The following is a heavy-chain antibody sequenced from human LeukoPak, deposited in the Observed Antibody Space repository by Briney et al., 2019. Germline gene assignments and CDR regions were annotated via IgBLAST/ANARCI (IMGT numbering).Heavy chain of an antibody. CDR2: IYQTGVT. J-gene: IGHJ6*03. D-gene: IGHD5-18*01. Sequence: PSETLSLTCNVSGGSISDHYWSWIRQPPGKGLEWIGYIYQTGVTNKNPSLKSRVSILRDMSKNQFSLRLSSVTAADTAVYYCARTEESGYSYRYFGYYYYMDVWGKGTTVTVSS. V-gene: IGHV4-59*11. CDR1: GGSISDHY. CDR3: ARTEESGYSYRYFGYYYYMDV.